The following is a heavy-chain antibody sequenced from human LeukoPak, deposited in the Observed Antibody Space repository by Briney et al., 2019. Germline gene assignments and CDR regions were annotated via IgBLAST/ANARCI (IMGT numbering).Heavy chain of an antibody. V-gene: IGHV4-59*01. J-gene: IGHJ6*02. CDR1: GGSISSYY. Sequence: SETLSLTCTVSGGSISSYYWSWIRQPPGRGLEWIGYIYYSGSTNYNPSLKSRVTISVDTSKNQFSLKLSSVTAADTAVYYCARGGPVVPAAIYYYYYGMDVWGQGTTVTVSS. D-gene: IGHD2-2*02. CDR3: ARGGPVVPAAIYYYYYGMDV. CDR2: IYYSGST.